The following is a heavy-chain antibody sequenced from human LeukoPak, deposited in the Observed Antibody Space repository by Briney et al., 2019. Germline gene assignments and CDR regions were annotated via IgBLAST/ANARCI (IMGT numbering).Heavy chain of an antibody. CDR2: INSVGSLT. D-gene: IGHD2-8*01. J-gene: IGHJ4*02. CDR1: GFTFSSYW. Sequence: PGGSMRLSCAASGFTFSSYWMQWVRQAPGKGLVWVSRINSVGSLTSYADSVKGRFTISRDNAKNTLYLQMNSLRAEDKAVYYCARTLYCSNGVCYILDYWGQGTLLTVSS. V-gene: IGHV3-74*01. CDR3: ARTLYCSNGVCYILDY.